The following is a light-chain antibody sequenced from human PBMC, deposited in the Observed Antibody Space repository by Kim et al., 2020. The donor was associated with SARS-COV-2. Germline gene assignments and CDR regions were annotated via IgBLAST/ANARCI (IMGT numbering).Light chain of an antibody. CDR2: KDS. Sequence: SYELTQPPSVSVSPGQTARITCSGDALPKQYAYWYQQKPGQAPVLVIYKDSERPSGIPERFSGSSSGTTVTLTISGVQAEDEADYYCQSADSSGTYSQWVFGGGTKLTVL. CDR1: ALPKQY. J-gene: IGLJ3*02. V-gene: IGLV3-25*03. CDR3: QSADSSGTYSQWV.